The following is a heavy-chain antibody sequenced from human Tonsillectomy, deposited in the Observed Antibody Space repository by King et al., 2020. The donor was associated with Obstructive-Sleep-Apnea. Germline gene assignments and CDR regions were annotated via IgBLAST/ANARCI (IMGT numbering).Heavy chain of an antibody. Sequence: VQLVESGGGLVQPGGSLRLSCSASGFTFSTYAMHWVRQAPGKGLEYVSAISINGGTTYYADSVKGRFTTSRDNSKNTLFLQMSSLRVEDTAVYYCVKDCNSVTCYSEFFQHWGQGTLVTVSS. CDR1: GFTFSTYA. V-gene: IGHV3-64D*06. J-gene: IGHJ1*01. CDR2: ISINGGTT. CDR3: VKDCNSVTCYSEFFQH. D-gene: IGHD2-15*01.